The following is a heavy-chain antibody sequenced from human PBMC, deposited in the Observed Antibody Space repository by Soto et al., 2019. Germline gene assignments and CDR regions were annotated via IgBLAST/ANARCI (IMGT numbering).Heavy chain of an antibody. J-gene: IGHJ6*02. V-gene: IGHV1-69*06. D-gene: IGHD2-2*02. CDR1: GGTFSSYA. CDR3: AREGGGYCSSTSCYNGMDV. Sequence: SVKVSCKASGGTFSSYAISWVRQAPGQGLEWMGGIIPIFGTANYAQKFQGRVTITADKSTSTAYMELSSLRSEDTAVYYCAREGGGYCSSTSCYNGMDVWGQGATVTVSS. CDR2: IIPIFGTA.